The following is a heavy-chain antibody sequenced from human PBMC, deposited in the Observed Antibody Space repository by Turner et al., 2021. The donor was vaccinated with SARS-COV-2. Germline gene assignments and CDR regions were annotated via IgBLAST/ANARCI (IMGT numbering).Heavy chain of an antibody. Sequence: EGEGVGAGGGLAQAGGALGTSWAASGFTFNTYAMSWVRQAPGKGLVWVSVVSGLGDTRFYADSVRGRFTISRDNTKNRVYLQMNSLRPDDTALYYCVRDRPRPGDRDALDIWGQGTMVTVSS. J-gene: IGHJ3*02. D-gene: IGHD7-27*01. CDR2: VSGLGDTR. V-gene: IGHV3-23*04. CDR1: GFTFNTYA. CDR3: VRDRPRPGDRDALDI.